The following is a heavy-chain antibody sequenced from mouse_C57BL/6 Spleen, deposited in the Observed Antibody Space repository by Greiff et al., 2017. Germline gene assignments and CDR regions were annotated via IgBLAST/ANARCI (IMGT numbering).Heavy chain of an antibody. Sequence: VQLQQSGAELARPGASVKLSCKASGYTFTSYGISWVKQRTGQGLGWVGEIYPRSGNTYYNEKFKGKATLTADKSSSTAYMELRSLTSENSAVYFCADYEVDYWGQGTTLTVSS. CDR3: ADYEVDY. V-gene: IGHV1-81*01. CDR2: IYPRSGNT. D-gene: IGHD1-1*01. CDR1: GYTFTSYG. J-gene: IGHJ2*01.